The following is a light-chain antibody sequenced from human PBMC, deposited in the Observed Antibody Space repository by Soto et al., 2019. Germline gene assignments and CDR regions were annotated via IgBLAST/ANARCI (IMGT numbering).Light chain of an antibody. Sequence: QSVLTQPPSVSGAPGQRVTISCTXSSSNFGAGYDVHWYQQLPGTAPKLLIYGNSNRPSGVPDRFSGSKSGTSASLAITGLQAEDEADYYCQSYDSSLSGYVFGTGTQLPS. CDR2: GNS. CDR1: SSNFGAGYD. J-gene: IGLJ1*01. CDR3: QSYDSSLSGYV. V-gene: IGLV1-40*01.